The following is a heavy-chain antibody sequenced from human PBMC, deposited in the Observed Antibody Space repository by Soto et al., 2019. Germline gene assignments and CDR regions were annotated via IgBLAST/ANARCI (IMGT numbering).Heavy chain of an antibody. V-gene: IGHV3-23*01. CDR2: ISDSGGNT. CDR3: AKDRITFLFDY. CDR1: GFTFSNYV. Sequence: EVQLLESGGGLVQPGGSLRLSCAASGFTFSNYVMSWVRQAPGKGLEWVSAISDSGGNTYYADSVKGRFTISRDNSKNTLYLQMNSLRAEDTAVYYCAKDRITFLFDYWGQGTLVTVSS. D-gene: IGHD3-16*01. J-gene: IGHJ4*02.